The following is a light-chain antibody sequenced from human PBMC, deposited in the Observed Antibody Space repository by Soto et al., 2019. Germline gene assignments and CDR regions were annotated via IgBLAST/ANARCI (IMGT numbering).Light chain of an antibody. Sequence: EIVLTQSPATLSLSPGERATLSCRASQSVGSYLAWFQQRPGQAPRLVIHDASKRATGIPARFSGSGSGTDFSLTTSRLEPEDFAVYYCQQYGSSRTFGQGTKVDIK. CDR2: DAS. V-gene: IGKV3-11*01. CDR3: QQYGSSRT. CDR1: QSVGSY. J-gene: IGKJ1*01.